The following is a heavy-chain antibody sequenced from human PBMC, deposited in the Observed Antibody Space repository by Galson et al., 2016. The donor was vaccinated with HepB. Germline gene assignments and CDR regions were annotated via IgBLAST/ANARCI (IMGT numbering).Heavy chain of an antibody. D-gene: IGHD3-3*01. CDR1: GGSFSGSY. J-gene: IGHJ6*02. Sequence: SETLSLTCGVYGGSFSGSYWSWIRQSPGKGLEWIGSIYYNGYTHYNPSLKSRVTISIDTSKNHFSLKLRSVTAADTAVYYCARQGDFWSGYYVVYYYGMDVWGQGTTVIVSS. V-gene: IGHV4-34*01. CDR3: ARQGDFWSGYYVVYYYGMDV. CDR2: IYYNGYT.